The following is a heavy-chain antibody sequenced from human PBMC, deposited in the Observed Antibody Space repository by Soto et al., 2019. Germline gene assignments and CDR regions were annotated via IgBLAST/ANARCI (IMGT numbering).Heavy chain of an antibody. CDR1: GFTFSDYY. CDR2: ISSSGSTI. V-gene: IGHV3-11*01. J-gene: IGHJ3*02. CDR3: ARDQQWLPAFDI. Sequence: PGGSLGLSCAASGFTFSDYYMSWIRQAPGKGLEWVSYISSSGSTIYYADSVKGRFTISRDNAKNSLYLQMNSLRAEDTAVYYCARDQQWLPAFDIWGQGTMVTVSS. D-gene: IGHD6-19*01.